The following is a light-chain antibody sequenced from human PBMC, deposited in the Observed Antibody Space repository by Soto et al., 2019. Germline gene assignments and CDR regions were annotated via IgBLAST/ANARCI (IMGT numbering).Light chain of an antibody. CDR3: QVRDSSIDRRV. CDR2: YDS. Sequence: SYELTQPPSVSVAPGKTARITCGGNNIGSKSVHWYQQKPGQAPVLVIYYDSDRPSGIPERFSGSNSGNTATLTISRVEAGDDADYYCQVRDSSIDRRVFGGGTKLTVL. V-gene: IGLV3-21*04. J-gene: IGLJ2*01. CDR1: NIGSKS.